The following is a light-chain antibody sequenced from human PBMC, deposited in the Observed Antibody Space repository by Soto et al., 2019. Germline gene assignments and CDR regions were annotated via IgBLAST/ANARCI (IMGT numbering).Light chain of an antibody. Sequence: SYELTQPPSVSVAPRQTARITCGGNKIGTKSVHWYQQRPGQAPVLVVFDDSDRPSGIPERFSGSNSGNTATLTISRVEAGDEADYYCHVWDSSSDHSVFGGGTKVTVL. CDR3: HVWDSSSDHSV. J-gene: IGLJ3*02. CDR1: KIGTKS. V-gene: IGLV3-21*02. CDR2: DDS.